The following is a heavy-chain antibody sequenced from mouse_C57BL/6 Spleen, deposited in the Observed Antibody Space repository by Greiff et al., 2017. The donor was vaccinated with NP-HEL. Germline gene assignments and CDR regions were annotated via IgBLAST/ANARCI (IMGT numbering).Heavy chain of an antibody. Sequence: QVQLQQPGAELVMPGASVKLSCKASGYTFTSYWMHWVKPRPGQGLEWIGEIDPSDSYTNYNQKFKGKSTLTVDKSSSTAYMQLSSLTSEDSAVYYCATYSNFWYFDVWGTGTTVTVSS. CDR1: GYTFTSYW. D-gene: IGHD2-5*01. CDR2: IDPSDSYT. J-gene: IGHJ1*03. CDR3: ATYSNFWYFDV. V-gene: IGHV1-69*01.